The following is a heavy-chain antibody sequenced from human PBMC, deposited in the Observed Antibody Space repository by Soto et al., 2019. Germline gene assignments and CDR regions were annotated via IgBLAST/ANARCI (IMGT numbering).Heavy chain of an antibody. CDR3: ARVRWGYAF. D-gene: IGHD5-12*01. CDR1: CYAIISGYY. CDR2: IYHSGST. J-gene: IGHJ4*02. V-gene: IGHV4-38-2*01. Sequence: PSETLSLTCAFACYAIISGYYWGWIRQPPGKGLEWIGSIYHSGSTYYNPSLKSRVTISVDTSKNQFSLKLSSVAAADTAVYYCARVRWGYAFWGQGTLVTVSS.